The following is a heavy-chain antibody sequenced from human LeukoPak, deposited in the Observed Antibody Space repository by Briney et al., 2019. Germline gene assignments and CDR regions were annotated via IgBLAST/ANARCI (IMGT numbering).Heavy chain of an antibody. CDR2: IGTAGDI. V-gene: IGHV3-13*01. CDR1: GFTFSSYD. Sequence: GGSLRLSCAASGFTFSSYDMHWVRQATGKGLEWVSGIGTAGDIYYPGSVKGRFTISRENAKNSLYLQVNSLRAGDTAVYYCARAGYSSTWYSRYFDLWGRDTLVTVSS. J-gene: IGHJ2*01. D-gene: IGHD6-13*01. CDR3: ARAGYSSTWYSRYFDL.